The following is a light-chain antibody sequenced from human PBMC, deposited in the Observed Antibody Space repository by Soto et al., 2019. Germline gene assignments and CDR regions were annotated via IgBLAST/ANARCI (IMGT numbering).Light chain of an antibody. CDR2: EVS. J-gene: IGLJ1*01. CDR3: NPYAGGNNFVV. CDR1: SSDVGGYNY. V-gene: IGLV2-8*01. Sequence: QSALTQPTSASGSPGQSVTISCTGTSSDVGGYNYVSWYKQHPGKAPELIIYEVSKRPSGVPDRFSGSKSGNTASLTVSGLEAEDEPDYYCNPYAGGNNFVVFGTGTKLTVL.